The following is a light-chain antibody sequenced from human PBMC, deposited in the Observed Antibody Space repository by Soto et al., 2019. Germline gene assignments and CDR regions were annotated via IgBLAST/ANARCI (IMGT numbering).Light chain of an antibody. CDR1: QSLLHINGYNY. Sequence: DVAVSLSPLSLPVTPGEPAAISCRSSQSLLHINGYNYLDWYLQKPGQSPHLRIYLASNRASGVPDRFSGSGSGTDFTLKISRVQAEDSGVYYCIQSLQTPLTFGGGTKVDI. CDR3: IQSLQTPLT. CDR2: LAS. J-gene: IGKJ4*01. V-gene: IGKV2-28*01.